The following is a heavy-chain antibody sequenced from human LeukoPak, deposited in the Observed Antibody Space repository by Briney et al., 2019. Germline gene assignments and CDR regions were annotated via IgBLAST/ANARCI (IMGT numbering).Heavy chain of an antibody. J-gene: IGHJ5*02. CDR1: GGSISSYY. D-gene: IGHD2-2*01. V-gene: IGHV4-59*01. Sequence: PSETLSLTCTVSGGSISSYYWSWIRQPPGKGLEWIGYIYYSGSTNYNPSLKSRVTISVDTSKNQFSLKLSSVTAADTAVCYCARDKEEYQLLYWFDPWGQGTLVTVSS. CDR2: IYYSGST. CDR3: ARDKEEYQLLYWFDP.